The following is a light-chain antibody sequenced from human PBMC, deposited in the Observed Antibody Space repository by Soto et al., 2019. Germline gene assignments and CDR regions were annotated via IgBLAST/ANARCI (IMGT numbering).Light chain of an antibody. CDR1: SSNIGSNT. J-gene: IGLJ2*01. V-gene: IGLV1-44*01. CDR3: ATWDDSLNGPV. Sequence: QSVLTQPPSASGTPGQRVTISCSGGSSNIGSNTVSWYQQLPGTAPKLVMYVNNQRSSGVPDRFSGSKSGTSDSLAISGHQSEDEADYYCATWDDSLNGPVFGGGTKLTVL. CDR2: VNN.